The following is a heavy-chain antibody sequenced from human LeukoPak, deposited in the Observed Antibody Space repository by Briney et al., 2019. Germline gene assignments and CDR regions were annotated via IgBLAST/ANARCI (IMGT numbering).Heavy chain of an antibody. Sequence: GGSLRLSCAASGFTFSSYSMNWVRQAPGKGLEWVSSISSSSSYIYYADSVKGRFTISRDNAKNSLYLQMNSLRAEDTAVYYCARDGGSYYFDYWGQGALVTVSS. CDR2: ISSSSSYI. CDR3: ARDGGSYYFDY. J-gene: IGHJ4*02. CDR1: GFTFSSYS. D-gene: IGHD1-26*01. V-gene: IGHV3-21*01.